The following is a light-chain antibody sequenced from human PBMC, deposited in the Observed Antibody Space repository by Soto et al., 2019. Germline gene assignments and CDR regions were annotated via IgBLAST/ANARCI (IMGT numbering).Light chain of an antibody. CDR3: QQYDSSPRT. Sequence: EIVLTQSPGTPSLSPGERATLSCRASQSVSSRHLAWYQQKPGQAPRLLIEGASTRATGIPARFSGSGSGTDFTLTISRLEPADFAVYYCQQYDSSPRTFDQGTKVDIK. CDR2: GAS. CDR1: QSVSSRH. V-gene: IGKV3-20*01. J-gene: IGKJ1*01.